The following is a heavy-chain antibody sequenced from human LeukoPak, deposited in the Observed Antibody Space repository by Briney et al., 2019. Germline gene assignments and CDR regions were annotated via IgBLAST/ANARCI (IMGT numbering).Heavy chain of an antibody. CDR3: ARDPDAVVVTATHAFDI. CDR2: ISSSSSTT. Sequence: GGSLRLSCAASGFTFSSYSMNWVRQAPGKGLEWVSYISSSSSTTYYADSVKGRLTISRDNAKNSLYLQMNSLRDEDTAVYYCARDPDAVVVTATHAFDIWGQGTMVTVSS. J-gene: IGHJ3*02. V-gene: IGHV3-48*02. CDR1: GFTFSSYS. D-gene: IGHD2-21*02.